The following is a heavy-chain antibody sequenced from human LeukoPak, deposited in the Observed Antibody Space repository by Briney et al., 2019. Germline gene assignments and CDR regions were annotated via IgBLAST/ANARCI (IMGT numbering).Heavy chain of an antibody. D-gene: IGHD2-21*02. J-gene: IGHJ4*02. CDR1: GFTFSSYA. CDR2: ISGSGGST. V-gene: IGHV3-23*01. Sequence: GGSLRLSCAASGFTFSSYAMSWVRQAPGKGLEWVSAISGSGGSTYYADSVKGRFTIPRDNSKNTLYLQMNSLRAEDTAVYCCAASVVTAIPENFDYWGQGTLVTVSS. CDR3: AASVVTAIPENFDY.